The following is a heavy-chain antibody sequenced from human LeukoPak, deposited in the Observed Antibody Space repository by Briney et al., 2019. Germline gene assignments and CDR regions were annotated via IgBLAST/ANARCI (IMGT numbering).Heavy chain of an antibody. CDR2: INRDGGLT. Sequence: GGSLRLSCVASGFTFSENWMHWVRQAPGKGLAWVSHINRDGGLTNYADSVKGRFTISRDNAGNTVYLQMSSLGVEDTAIYFCAREEHRLAEAGTSAFDLGGQGTLDTVSP. D-gene: IGHD6-13*01. CDR3: AREEHRLAEAGTSAFDL. CDR1: GFTFSENW. J-gene: IGHJ3*01. V-gene: IGHV3-74*01.